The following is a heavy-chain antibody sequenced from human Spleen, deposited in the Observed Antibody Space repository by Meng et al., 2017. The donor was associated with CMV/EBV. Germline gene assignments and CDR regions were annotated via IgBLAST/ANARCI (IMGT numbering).Heavy chain of an antibody. D-gene: IGHD2-21*02. J-gene: IGHJ6*02. V-gene: IGHV3-9*01. CDR3: VKGGGERVTFDAMDV. Sequence: SLKISCAASGFTFEDFAIHWVRQIPGEGLEWLSGMSGNTGFIGYADSVKGRFTISRDNAKKTLSLQMDTLRTEDTALYYCVKGGGERVTFDAMDVWGQGTTVTVSS. CDR1: GFTFEDFA. CDR2: MSGNTGFI.